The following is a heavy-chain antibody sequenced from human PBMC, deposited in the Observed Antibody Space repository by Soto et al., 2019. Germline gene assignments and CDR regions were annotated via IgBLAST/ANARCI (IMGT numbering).Heavy chain of an antibody. CDR3: ARVTQAGYYYGMDV. V-gene: IGHV3-53*01. CDR1: GFTVSSNY. Sequence: EVQLVESGGGLIQPGGSLRLSCAASGFTVSSNYMSWVRQAPGKGLERVTFIYSGDNTYYADSVKCRLTISRDNSKNTLYLQMNSLRAEDTAVYYCARVTQAGYYYGMDVWGQGTTVTVSS. CDR2: IYSGDNT. J-gene: IGHJ6*02.